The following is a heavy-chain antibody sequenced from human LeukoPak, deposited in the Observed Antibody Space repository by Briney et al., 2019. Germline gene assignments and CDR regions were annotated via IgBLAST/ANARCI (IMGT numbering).Heavy chain of an antibody. CDR2: ISSSSSTI. D-gene: IGHD6-13*01. J-gene: IGHJ3*02. CDR3: ARDGTYSSSADAFDI. V-gene: IGHV3-48*01. CDR1: GFTFSSYS. Sequence: GGSLRLSCAASGFTFSSYSMNWVRQAPGKGLEWVPYISSSSSTIYYADSVKGRFTISRDNAKNSLYLQMNSLRAEDTAVYYCARDGTYSSSADAFDIWGQGTMVTVSP.